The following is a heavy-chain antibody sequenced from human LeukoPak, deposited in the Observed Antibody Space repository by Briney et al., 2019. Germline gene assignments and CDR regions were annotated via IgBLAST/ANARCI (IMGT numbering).Heavy chain of an antibody. Sequence: GGSLRLSCAASGFTFSSYAMSWVRQAPGKGLEWVSAISGSGGSTYYADSVKGRFTISGDNSKNTLYLQMNSLRAEDTAVYYCASYMVRGALFDYWGQGTLVTVSS. CDR2: ISGSGGST. CDR1: GFTFSSYA. D-gene: IGHD3-10*01. CDR3: ASYMVRGALFDY. V-gene: IGHV3-23*01. J-gene: IGHJ4*02.